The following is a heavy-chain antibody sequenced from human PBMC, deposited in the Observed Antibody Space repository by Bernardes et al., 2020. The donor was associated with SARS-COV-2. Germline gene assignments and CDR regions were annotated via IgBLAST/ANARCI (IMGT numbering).Heavy chain of an antibody. V-gene: IGHV3-23*01. D-gene: IGHD2-21*02. CDR2: VSESGDT. CDR1: GFSLDTFA. CDR3: AKDYCGGDCDFFDY. Sequence: GGSLRLSCAASGFSLDTFAMSWVRQVPGKGLEWVSGVSESGDTYYADFVKGRFTISRDNFKNILFLQMNNLRAEDTAVYYCAKDYCGGDCDFFDYWGQGTVVTVSS. J-gene: IGHJ4*02.